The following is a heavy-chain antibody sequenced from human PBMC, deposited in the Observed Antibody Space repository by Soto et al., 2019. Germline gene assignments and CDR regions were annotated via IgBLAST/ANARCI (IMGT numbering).Heavy chain of an antibody. CDR2: ISGSGGST. D-gene: IGHD4-17*01. CDR3: AKRGDQILYYGGYYGMDV. Sequence: EVQLLESGGGLVQPGGSLRLSCAASGFTFSSYAMSWVRQAPGKGLEWVSAISGSGGSTYYADSVKGRFTSSRDNSKNTQYLHMNSLRADDTAVYYWAKRGDQILYYGGYYGMDVWGQGATDSVSS. J-gene: IGHJ6*02. CDR1: GFTFSSYA. V-gene: IGHV3-23*01.